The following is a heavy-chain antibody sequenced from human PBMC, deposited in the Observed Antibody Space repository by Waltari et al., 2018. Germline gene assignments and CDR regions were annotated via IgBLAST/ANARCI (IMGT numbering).Heavy chain of an antibody. V-gene: IGHV3-7*01. CDR1: GFTFSSYW. CDR2: IKQDGSEK. D-gene: IGHD2-2*01. Sequence: EVQLVESGGGLVQPGGSLRLSCAASGFTFSSYWMSWVRQAPGKGLEWVANIKQDGSEKYYVDSVKGRFTISRDNAKNSLYLQMNSLRAEDTAVYYCARDPAYCSSTSCPEDYWGQGTLVTVSS. CDR3: ARDPAYCSSTSCPEDY. J-gene: IGHJ4*02.